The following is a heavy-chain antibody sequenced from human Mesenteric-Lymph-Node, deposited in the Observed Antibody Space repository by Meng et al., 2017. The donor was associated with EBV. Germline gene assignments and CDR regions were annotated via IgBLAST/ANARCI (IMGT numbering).Heavy chain of an antibody. CDR3: AKAGPTYQPLIPLTY. J-gene: IGHJ4*02. V-gene: IGHV4-34*01. D-gene: IGHD2-2*01. CDR1: GGSRSGYY. CDR2: INHGEST. Sequence: QVQHQRWGVGLLKPSQPLSLTCAVYGGSRSGYYWSWIRQPPGKGLEWIGEINHGESTNYNPSLKSRVTISVDTSKNQFSLNLSSVTAADSAVYYCAKAGPTYQPLIPLTYWGQGTLVTVSS.